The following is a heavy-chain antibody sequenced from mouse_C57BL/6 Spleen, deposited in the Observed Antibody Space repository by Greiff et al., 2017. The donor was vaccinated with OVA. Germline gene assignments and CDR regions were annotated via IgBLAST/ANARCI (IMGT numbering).Heavy chain of an antibody. CDR3: ARARGDDYDGGKDY. D-gene: IGHD2-4*01. J-gene: IGHJ2*01. V-gene: IGHV1-50*01. CDR1: GYTFTSYW. CDR2: IDPSDSYT. Sequence: QVQLQQPGAELVKPGASVKLSCKASGYTFTSYWMQWVKQRPGQGLEWIGEIDPSDSYTNYNQKFKGKATLTVDTSSSTAYLQLSSLTSEDSAVYDCARARGDDYDGGKDYWGQGTTLTVSS.